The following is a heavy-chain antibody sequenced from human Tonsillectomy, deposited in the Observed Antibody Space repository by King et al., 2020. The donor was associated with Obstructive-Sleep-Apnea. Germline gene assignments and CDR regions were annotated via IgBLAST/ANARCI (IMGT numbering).Heavy chain of an antibody. CDR3: AKDQDGSSYLFDY. J-gene: IGHJ4*02. Sequence: VQLVQSGGGVVQPGRSLRLSCAASGFTFRYYGMHWVRQAPGKGLEGVALIRYEGSNKDYADSGKCRFTISRDNSKNTLYLQMNSLRAEDTAVYYCAKDQDGSSYLFDYWGQGTLVTVSS. V-gene: IGHV3-33*06. CDR2: IRYEGSNK. CDR1: GFTFRYYG. D-gene: IGHD6-6*01.